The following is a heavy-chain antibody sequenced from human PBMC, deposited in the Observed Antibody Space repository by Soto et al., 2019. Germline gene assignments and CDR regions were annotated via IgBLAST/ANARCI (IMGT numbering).Heavy chain of an antibody. CDR2: ISSGDSI. J-gene: IGHJ4*02. CDR3: AREESGYDERFDY. V-gene: IGHV3-48*01. Sequence: GGSLRLSCAASGFTFSSYGMNWLRQAPGMGLEWVSYISSGDSIYYADSVKGRFTISRDNAKNSLFLQMNSLRAEDTAVYYCAREESGYDERFDYWGQGTLVTVSS. D-gene: IGHD5-12*01. CDR1: GFTFSSYG.